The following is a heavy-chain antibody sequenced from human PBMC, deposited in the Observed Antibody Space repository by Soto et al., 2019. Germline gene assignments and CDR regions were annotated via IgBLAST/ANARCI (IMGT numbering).Heavy chain of an antibody. D-gene: IGHD3-22*01. CDR3: ARADSSGYYCTY. CDR1: GFTFSSYG. Sequence: GGSLRLSCAASGFTFSSYGMNWVRQAPGKGLEWVAVIWYDGSNKYYADSVKGRFTISRDNSKNTLYLQMNSLRAEDTAVYYCARADSSGYYCTYWGQGTLVTVSS. CDR2: IWYDGSNK. V-gene: IGHV3-33*01. J-gene: IGHJ4*02.